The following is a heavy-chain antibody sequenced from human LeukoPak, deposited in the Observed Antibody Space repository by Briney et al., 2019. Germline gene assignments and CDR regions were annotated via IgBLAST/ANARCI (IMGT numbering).Heavy chain of an antibody. CDR3: AFAADYYDSSGYHWRSDY. CDR2: INPKRGGT. V-gene: IGHV1-2*02. J-gene: IGHJ4*02. D-gene: IGHD3-22*01. CDR1: GYIFTGDN. Sequence: ASVKVSCKASGYIFTGDNIHWVRQAPGQGLDWLGWINPKRGGTNYAQRFQGRVTMTGDMSITTAYTELSGLRSDDTAVYYCAFAADYYDSSGYHWRSDYWGQGALVTVSS.